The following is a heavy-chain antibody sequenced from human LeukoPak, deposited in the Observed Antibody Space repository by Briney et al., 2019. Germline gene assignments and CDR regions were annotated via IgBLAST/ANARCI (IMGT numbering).Heavy chain of an antibody. CDR2: ISYDASNK. CDR3: ARRAGGYSHPYDY. J-gene: IGHJ4*02. V-gene: IGHV3-30*14. CDR1: EFTFSSYA. Sequence: GSLRLSCAASEFTFSSYAMHWVRQAPGKGLEWVALISYDASNKYYADSVKGRFTISRDNSKNTLYLQMNSLRAEDTAVYYCARRAGGYSHPYDYWGQGILVTVSS. D-gene: IGHD4-23*01.